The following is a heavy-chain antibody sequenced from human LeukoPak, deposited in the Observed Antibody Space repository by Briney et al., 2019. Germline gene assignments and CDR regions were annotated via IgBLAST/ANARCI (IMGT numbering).Heavy chain of an antibody. CDR1: GFTSSSYA. CDR2: ISGSGGST. CDR3: AKDREMYSSGWYEVDY. Sequence: GGSLRLSCAASGFTSSSYAMSWVRQAPGKGLEWVSAISGSGGSTYYADSVKGRFTISRDNSKNTLYLQMNSLRAEDTAVYYCAKDREMYSSGWYEVDYWGQGTLVTVSS. D-gene: IGHD6-19*01. V-gene: IGHV3-23*01. J-gene: IGHJ4*02.